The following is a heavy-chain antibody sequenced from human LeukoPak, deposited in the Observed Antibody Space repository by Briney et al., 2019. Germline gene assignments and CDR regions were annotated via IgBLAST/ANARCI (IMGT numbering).Heavy chain of an antibody. J-gene: IGHJ4*02. V-gene: IGHV3-23*01. D-gene: IGHD3-22*01. Sequence: GGSLRLSCAAFGFTFSSYAISWVRQAPGKGLEWVSGISGSGDRTNYADSVKGRFTISRDNSRNTLYLQMNSLRAEDTAVYYCANWGNYYDSSGLDYWGQGTLVTVSS. CDR1: GFTFSSYA. CDR2: ISGSGDRT. CDR3: ANWGNYYDSSGLDY.